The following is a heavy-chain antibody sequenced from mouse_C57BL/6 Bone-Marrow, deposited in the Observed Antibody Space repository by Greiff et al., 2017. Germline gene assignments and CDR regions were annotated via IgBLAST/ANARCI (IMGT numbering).Heavy chain of an antibody. V-gene: IGHV5-9-1*02. J-gene: IGHJ3*01. Sequence: EVMLVESGEGLVKPGGSLKLSCAASGFTFSSYAMSWVRQTPEKRLEWVAYISSGGDYIYYADPVKGRFTISRDNARNTLYLQMSSLKSEDTAMYYCTREEVYDGYSSWFAYWGQGTLVTVSA. CDR2: ISSGGDYI. D-gene: IGHD2-3*01. CDR1: GFTFSSYA. CDR3: TREEVYDGYSSWFAY.